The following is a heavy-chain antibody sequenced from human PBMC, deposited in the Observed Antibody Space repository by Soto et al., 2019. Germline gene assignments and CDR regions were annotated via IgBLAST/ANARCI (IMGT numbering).Heavy chain of an antibody. V-gene: IGHV3-30-3*01. CDR1: GFTFSSYA. D-gene: IGHD1-26*01. J-gene: IGHJ4*02. CDR3: ARDPVGATGRWLGTFDY. Sequence: SLRLSCAASGFTFSSYAMHWVRQAPGKGLEWVAVISYDGSNKYYADSVKGRFTISRDNSKNTLYLQMNSLRAEDTAVYYCARDPVGATGRWLGTFDYWGQGTLVTVSS. CDR2: ISYDGSNK.